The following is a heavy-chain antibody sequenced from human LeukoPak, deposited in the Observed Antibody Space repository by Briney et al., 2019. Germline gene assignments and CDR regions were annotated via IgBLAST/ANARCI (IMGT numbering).Heavy chain of an antibody. Sequence: ASVKVSCKASDYTFTSYGISWVRQAPGQGLEWMGWISAYNGNTNYAQKLQGRVTMTTDTSTSTAYMELRSLRSDDTAVYYCARKSLLGYCSSTSCHEGAFDIWGQGTMVTVSS. CDR3: ARKSLLGYCSSTSCHEGAFDI. D-gene: IGHD2-2*01. V-gene: IGHV1-18*01. J-gene: IGHJ3*02. CDR1: DYTFTSYG. CDR2: ISAYNGNT.